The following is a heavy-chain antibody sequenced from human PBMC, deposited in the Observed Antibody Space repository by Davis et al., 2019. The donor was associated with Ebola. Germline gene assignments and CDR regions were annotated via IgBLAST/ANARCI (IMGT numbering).Heavy chain of an antibody. D-gene: IGHD4-17*01. CDR1: GFTFSTYA. J-gene: IGHJ4*02. V-gene: IGHV3-74*01. CDR3: ARVRDYGDLDY. Sequence: GESLKISCAASGFTFSTYAMTWVRQAPGKWLVWVPRTNSDGSITSYADSVKGRLTISRDNAKNTLYLQMNSLRAEDTAVYYCARVRDYGDLDYWGQGTLVTVSS. CDR2: TNSDGSIT.